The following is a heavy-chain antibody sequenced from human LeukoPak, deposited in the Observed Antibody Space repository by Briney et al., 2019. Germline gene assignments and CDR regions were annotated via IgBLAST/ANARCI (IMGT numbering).Heavy chain of an antibody. CDR1: GGSFSTYQ. CDR3: ARVGVDYSGNIIKYFFDY. CDR2: IYYSGSA. J-gene: IGHJ4*02. D-gene: IGHD4-23*01. Sequence: AETLSLTCTVSGGSFSTYQWSWIRQTPGKGLEWIGNIYYSGSANYNPSLKSRVIISVDTSKNQFSLNLSPVIAADTAVHYCARVGVDYSGNIIKYFFDYWGQGTLVTVSS. V-gene: IGHV4-59*01.